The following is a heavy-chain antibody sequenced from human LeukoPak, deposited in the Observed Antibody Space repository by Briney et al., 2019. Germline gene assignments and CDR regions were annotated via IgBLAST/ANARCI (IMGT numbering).Heavy chain of an antibody. CDR2: INHSGST. D-gene: IGHD3-22*01. CDR1: GGSFSGYY. CDR3: ARQIVVVTPGGAFDI. V-gene: IGHV4-34*01. J-gene: IGHJ3*02. Sequence: SETLSLTCAVYGGSFSGYYWSWIRQPPGKGLEWIGEINHSGSTNYNPSLKSRVTISVDRSKNQFSLKLSSVTAADTAVYYCARQIVVVTPGGAFDIWGQGTMVTVSS.